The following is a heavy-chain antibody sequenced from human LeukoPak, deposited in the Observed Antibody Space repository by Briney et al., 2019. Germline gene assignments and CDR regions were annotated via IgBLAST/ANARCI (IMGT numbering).Heavy chain of an antibody. CDR2: IYPGDSDT. CDR1: GYSFTSYW. CDR3: ARQSHDFWSGSYAFDI. Sequence: GESLKISCKGSGYSFTSYWIGWVRQMPGKGLEWMGIIYPGDSDTRYSPSFQGQVTISADKSISTPYLQWSSLKASDTAMYYCARQSHDFWSGSYAFDIWGQGTMVTVSS. V-gene: IGHV5-51*01. J-gene: IGHJ3*02. D-gene: IGHD3-3*01.